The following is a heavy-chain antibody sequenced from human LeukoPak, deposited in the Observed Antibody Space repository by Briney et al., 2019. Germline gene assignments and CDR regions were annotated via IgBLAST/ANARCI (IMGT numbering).Heavy chain of an antibody. CDR3: ARGGSYLSAFDI. J-gene: IGHJ3*02. CDR1: GFTFSSNY. CDR2: IYSGGST. V-gene: IGHV3-53*01. Sequence: GGSLRLSCAASGFTFSSNYMSWVRQAPGKGLEGGSVIYSGGSTFYSHSVKGRFTISRDNSKNTLYLQMNSLRAEDTAVYYCARGGSYLSAFDIWGQGTMVTVSS. D-gene: IGHD1-26*01.